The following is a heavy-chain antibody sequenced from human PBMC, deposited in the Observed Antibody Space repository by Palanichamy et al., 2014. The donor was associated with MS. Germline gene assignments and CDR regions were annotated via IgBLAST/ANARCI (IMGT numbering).Heavy chain of an antibody. D-gene: IGHD3-10*01. CDR2: ISASSSNI. CDR1: GFTLSNYA. J-gene: IGHJ4*02. V-gene: IGHV3-48*02. CDR3: ARDQSFGATLKYFCDF. Sequence: EVQLVESGGGLVQPGGSLRLSCATSGFTLSNYAMNWVRQTPGKGLEWVSYISASSSNIHYADSVKGRFTISRDNAKNSVYLQMNSLRDEDTAVYYCARDQSFGATLKYFCDFWGQGTLVTVSS.